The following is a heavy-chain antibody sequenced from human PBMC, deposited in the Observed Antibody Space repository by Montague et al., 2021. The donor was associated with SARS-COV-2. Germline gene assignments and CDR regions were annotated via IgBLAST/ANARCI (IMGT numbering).Heavy chain of an antibody. CDR2: MNPNSGNT. V-gene: IGHV1-8*01. J-gene: IGHJ6*03. D-gene: IGHD2-15*01. Sequence: SVKVSCKASGYTFASYDINWVRQATGQGLEWMGWMNPNSGNTGYAQKFQGRVTMTRNTSISTAYMELSSLRSEDTAVYYCARRELLPTVFHYYYYMDVWGKGTTVTVSS. CDR1: GYTFASYD. CDR3: ARRELLPTVFHYYYYMDV.